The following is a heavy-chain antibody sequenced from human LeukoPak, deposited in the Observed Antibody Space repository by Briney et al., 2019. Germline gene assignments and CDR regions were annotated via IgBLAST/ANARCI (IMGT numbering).Heavy chain of an antibody. D-gene: IGHD3-22*01. Sequence: PSETLSLTCTVSGGSISSYYWSWIRQPPGKGLEWIGYIYYSGSTDYNPSLKSRVTISVDTSKNQFSLKLSSVTAADTAVYYCARMSSGYHGWFDPWGQGTLVTVSS. CDR3: ARMSSGYHGWFDP. CDR1: GGSISSYY. V-gene: IGHV4-59*01. CDR2: IYYSGST. J-gene: IGHJ5*02.